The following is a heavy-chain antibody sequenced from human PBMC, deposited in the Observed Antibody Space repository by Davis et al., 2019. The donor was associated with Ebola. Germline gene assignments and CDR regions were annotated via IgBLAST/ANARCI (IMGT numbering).Heavy chain of an antibody. V-gene: IGHV3-23*01. J-gene: IGHJ4*02. CDR3: AKQSSWIQLFDY. CDR2: ISGSGGST. Sequence: GESLKISCAASGFTFSSYAMSWVRQAPGKGLEWVSAISGSGGSTYYADSVKGRFTISRDNSKNTLYLQMNSLRAEDTAVYYCAKQSSWIQLFDYWGQGTLVTVSS. D-gene: IGHD5-18*01. CDR1: GFTFSSYA.